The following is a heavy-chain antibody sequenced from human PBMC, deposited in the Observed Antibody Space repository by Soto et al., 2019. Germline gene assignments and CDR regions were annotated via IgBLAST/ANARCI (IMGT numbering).Heavy chain of an antibody. CDR2: IKQDGSEK. D-gene: IGHD6-6*01. CDR3: ARDGIAALRGYYYYYGMDV. V-gene: IGHV3-7*03. J-gene: IGHJ6*02. Sequence: GGSLRLSCAASGFTFSSYWMSWVRQAPGKGLEWVANIKQDGSEKYYVDSVKGRFTISRDNAKNSLYLQMNSLRAEDTAVYYCARDGIAALRGYYYYYGMDVWGQGTTVTVSS. CDR1: GFTFSSYW.